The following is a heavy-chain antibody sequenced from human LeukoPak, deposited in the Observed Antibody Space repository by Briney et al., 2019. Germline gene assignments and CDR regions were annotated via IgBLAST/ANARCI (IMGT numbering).Heavy chain of an antibody. CDR3: ARTYDFWSGYSGFDY. J-gene: IGHJ4*02. D-gene: IGHD3-3*01. CDR2: IYYSGST. V-gene: IGHV4-59*01. CDR1: GGSISSYY. Sequence: SETLSLTCTVSGGSISSYYWSWIRQPPGKGLEWIGYIYYSGSTNYNPSLKSRVTISVDTSKNQFSLKLSSVTAADTAVYYCARTYDFWSGYSGFDYWGQGTLVTVSS.